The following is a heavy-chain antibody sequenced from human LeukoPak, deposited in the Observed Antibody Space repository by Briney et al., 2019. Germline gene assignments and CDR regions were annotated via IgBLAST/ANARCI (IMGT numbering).Heavy chain of an antibody. Sequence: GGSLRLSCAASGFTFDDYAMHWARQAPGKGLEWVSLISWDGGSTYYADSVKGRFTISRDNTKNSVYLQMNSLRGEDTAVYYCARGRAIDIWGRGTMVTVSS. D-gene: IGHD3-16*01. CDR2: ISWDGGST. CDR1: GFTFDDYA. V-gene: IGHV3-43D*03. CDR3: ARGRAIDI. J-gene: IGHJ3*02.